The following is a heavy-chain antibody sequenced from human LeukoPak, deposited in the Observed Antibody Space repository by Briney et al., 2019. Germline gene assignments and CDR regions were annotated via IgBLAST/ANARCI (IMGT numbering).Heavy chain of an antibody. CDR1: GGSISSGSYY. CDR2: IYTSGST. CDR3: AGTYDFWSGYCAFDI. V-gene: IGHV4-61*02. Sequence: SQTLSLTCTVSGGSISSGSYYWSWIRQPAGKGLEWIGRIYTSGSTNYNPSLKRRVTISVDTSKNQFSLKLSSVTAADTAVYYCAGTYDFWSGYCAFDIWGQGTMVTVSS. D-gene: IGHD3-3*01. J-gene: IGHJ3*02.